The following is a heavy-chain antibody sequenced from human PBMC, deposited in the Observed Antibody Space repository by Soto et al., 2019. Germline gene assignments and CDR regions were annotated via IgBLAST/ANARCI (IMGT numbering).Heavy chain of an antibody. J-gene: IGHJ6*02. CDR3: ARFGPYYDFWSGTPVSGMDV. Sequence: ASVKVSCKASGYTFTGYDMHWLRQAPGQGLEWMGWINPNSGGTNYAQKFQGRFTMTRDTSISTAYMELSRLRSDDTAVYYCARFGPYYDFWSGTPVSGMDVWGQGTTVTVSS. V-gene: IGHV1-2*02. CDR1: GYTFTGYD. CDR2: INPNSGGT. D-gene: IGHD3-3*01.